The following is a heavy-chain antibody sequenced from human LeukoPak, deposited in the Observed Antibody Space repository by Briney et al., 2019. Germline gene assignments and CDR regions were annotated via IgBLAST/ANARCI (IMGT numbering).Heavy chain of an antibody. CDR1: GGSISSSSYY. Sequence: SSETLSLTCTVSGGSISSSSYYWGWIRQPPGKGLEWIGSIYYSGSTYYNPSLKSRVTISVDTSKNQFSLKLSSVTAADTAVYYCARHHCSGGSCLFNYWGQGTLVTVSS. CDR2: IYYSGST. D-gene: IGHD2-15*01. CDR3: ARHHCSGGSCLFNY. V-gene: IGHV4-39*01. J-gene: IGHJ4*02.